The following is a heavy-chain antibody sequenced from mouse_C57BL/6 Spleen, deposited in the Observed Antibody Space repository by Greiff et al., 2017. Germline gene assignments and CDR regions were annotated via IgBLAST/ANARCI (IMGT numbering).Heavy chain of an antibody. D-gene: IGHD1-1*02. CDR2: FHPYNDDT. CDR3: ARSGELVYFDD. CDR1: GYTFTTYP. V-gene: IGHV1-47*01. Sequence: QVQLKESGAELVKPGASVKMSCKASGYTFTTYPIEWMKQNHGKSLEWIGNFHPYNDDTKYNEKFNGKATLTAELFSSIVYLRLRRLTSDDSAVYYCARSGELVYFDDWGQGTTLTVSS. J-gene: IGHJ2*01.